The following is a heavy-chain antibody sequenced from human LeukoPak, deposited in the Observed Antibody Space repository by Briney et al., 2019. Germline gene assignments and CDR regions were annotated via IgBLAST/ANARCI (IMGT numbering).Heavy chain of an antibody. CDR3: AELGITMIGGV. V-gene: IGHV3-48*03. D-gene: IGHD3-10*02. CDR1: GFTFSSYE. CDR2: ISSSGSTI. J-gene: IGHJ6*04. Sequence: GGSLRLSCAASGFTFSSYEINWVRQAPGKGLEWVSYISSSGSTIYYADSVKGRFTISRDNAKNSLYLQMNSLRAEDTAVYYCAELGITMIGGVWGKGTTVTISS.